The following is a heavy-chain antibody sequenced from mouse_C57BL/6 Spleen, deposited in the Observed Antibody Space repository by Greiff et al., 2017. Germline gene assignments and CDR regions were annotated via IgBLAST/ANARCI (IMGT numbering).Heavy chain of an antibody. J-gene: IGHJ1*03. D-gene: IGHD2-1*01. CDR2: IWSGGST. CDR3: ARNWNYGNYWYFDV. CDR1: GFSLTSYG. Sequence: VQLQQSGPGLVQPSQRLSITCTVSGFSLTSYGVHWVRQSPGKGLEWLGVIWSGGSTDYNAAFISRLSISKDNSKSQVFFKMNSLQADDTAIYYCARNWNYGNYWYFDVWGTGTTVTVSS. V-gene: IGHV2-2*01.